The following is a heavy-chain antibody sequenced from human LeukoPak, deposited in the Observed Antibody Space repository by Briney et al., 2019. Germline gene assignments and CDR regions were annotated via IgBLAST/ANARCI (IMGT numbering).Heavy chain of an antibody. CDR2: INPDTGGP. Sequence: ASVKVSCKASGYSFTSYYIHWVRQAPGQGLEWMGWINPDTGGPNYAQKFQGRVTMTRDTSISTVYMKLSRLRSDDTAVYYCAKDKDWGHGTLVTVSS. V-gene: IGHV1-2*02. CDR3: AKDKD. CDR1: GYSFTSYY. J-gene: IGHJ4*01.